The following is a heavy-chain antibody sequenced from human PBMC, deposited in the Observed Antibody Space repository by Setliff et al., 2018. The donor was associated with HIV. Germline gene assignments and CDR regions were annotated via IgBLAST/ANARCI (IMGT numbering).Heavy chain of an antibody. CDR1: AFTFNIYA. CDR3: ARDFLGDPDWSLDY. V-gene: IGHV7-4-1*02. J-gene: IGHJ4*02. Sequence: ASVKVSCKASAFTFNIYAIHWVRQAPGQGLEWMGYIDANTGIPTYAQALSGRFVFSLDTSVTTAYLQVSSLTAEDTAVYYCARDFLGDPDWSLDYWGQGTLVTVSS. CDR2: IDANTGIP. D-gene: IGHD3-9*01.